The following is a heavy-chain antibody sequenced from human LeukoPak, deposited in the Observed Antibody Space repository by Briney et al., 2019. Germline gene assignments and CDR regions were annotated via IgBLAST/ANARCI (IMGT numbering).Heavy chain of an antibody. CDR3: ARDRYESSGWYGIYYYHYMDV. V-gene: IGHV1-2*02. Sequence: ASVKVSCKASGYTFIDNYIHWVRQAPGQGLEWMGWINPHNGGTKYALKFQGRVTMTSDRSTTTVYMEVTRLRSDDTAVYYCARDRYESSGWYGIYYYHYMDVWGKGTTVTVSS. D-gene: IGHD6-19*01. CDR2: INPHNGGT. J-gene: IGHJ6*03. CDR1: GYTFIDNY.